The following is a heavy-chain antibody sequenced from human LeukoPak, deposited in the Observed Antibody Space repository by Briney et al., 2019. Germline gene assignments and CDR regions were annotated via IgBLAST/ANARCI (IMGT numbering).Heavy chain of an antibody. CDR1: GYTFTSYG. V-gene: IGHV1-18*01. CDR2: ISVYNGNT. J-gene: IGHJ5*02. CDR3: ARDPALDYGDYDWFDP. Sequence: ASVKVSCTASGYTFTSYGISWVRQAPGQGLEWMGWISVYNGNTNYAQKLQGRVTMTTDTSTSTAYMELRSLRSDDTAVYYCARDPALDYGDYDWFDPWGQGTLVTVSS. D-gene: IGHD4-17*01.